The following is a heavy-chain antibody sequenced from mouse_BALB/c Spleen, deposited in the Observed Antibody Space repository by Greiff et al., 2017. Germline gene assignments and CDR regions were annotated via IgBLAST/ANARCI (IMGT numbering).Heavy chain of an antibody. Sequence: EVQVVESGGGLVQPGGSRKLSCAASGFTFSSFGMHWVRQAPEKGLEWVAYISSGSSTIYYADTVKGRFTISRDNPKNTLFLQMTSLRSEDTAMYYCARRGSYGNYVYYTMDYWGQGTSVTVSS. CDR2: ISSGSSTI. D-gene: IGHD2-1*01. CDR3: ARRGSYGNYVYYTMDY. J-gene: IGHJ4*01. V-gene: IGHV5-17*02. CDR1: GFTFSSFG.